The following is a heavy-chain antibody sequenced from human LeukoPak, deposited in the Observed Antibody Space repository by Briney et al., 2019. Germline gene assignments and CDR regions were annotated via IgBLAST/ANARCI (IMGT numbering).Heavy chain of an antibody. J-gene: IGHJ4*02. Sequence: GESLKISCKGSGYSFTSYWIGWVRQMPGKGLEWMGIIYPGDSDTRYSPSFQGQVTISADKSISTAYLQWSSLKASDTAMYYCARTTYYDFWSGYYNSYFDYWGQGTLVTVSS. CDR2: IYPGDSDT. CDR3: ARTTYYDFWSGYYNSYFDY. D-gene: IGHD3-3*01. V-gene: IGHV5-51*01. CDR1: GYSFTSYW.